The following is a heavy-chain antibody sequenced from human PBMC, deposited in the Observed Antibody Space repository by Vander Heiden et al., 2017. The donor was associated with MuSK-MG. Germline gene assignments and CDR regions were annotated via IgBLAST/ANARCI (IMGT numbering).Heavy chain of an antibody. Sequence: EVQLMESGGGLVKPGGSLRPSCSASGFTFRSYSMNWCRQAPGKGLGWVSFIRGTSSYIYDADSVKGRFTISRDNGKNSLYLQMSSLRAEDTAVYYCARGSYGDYIFDYWGQGTLVTVSS. J-gene: IGHJ4*02. CDR1: GFTFRSYS. V-gene: IGHV3-21*01. D-gene: IGHD4-17*01. CDR2: IRGTSSYI. CDR3: ARGSYGDYIFDY.